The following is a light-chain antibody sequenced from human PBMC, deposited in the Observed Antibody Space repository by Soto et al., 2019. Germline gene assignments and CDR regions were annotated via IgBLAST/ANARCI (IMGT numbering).Light chain of an antibody. CDR1: QSVLYSSNNKNY. J-gene: IGKJ4*01. CDR2: WTS. Sequence: DIVMTQSPDSLAVSLGERATINCKSSQSVLYSSNNKNYVAWYQQRPGQPPKLLIYWTSIRESGVPDRFSGSGSSTDFTHTISSLQAEDVAVYFCQQYYSPPLTFGGVTKVEIK. CDR3: QQYYSPPLT. V-gene: IGKV4-1*01.